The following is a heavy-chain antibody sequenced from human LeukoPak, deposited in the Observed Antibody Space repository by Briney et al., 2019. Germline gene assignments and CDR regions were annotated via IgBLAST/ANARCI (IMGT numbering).Heavy chain of an antibody. V-gene: IGHV4-59*08. Sequence: SETLSLTCTVSGGSINSYYWSWIRQPPGKGLEWIGYIYYSGSTNYNPSLKSRVTISVDTSKNQFSLKLSSVTAADTAVYYCARLKGYGQYYYYGMDVWGQGTTVTVSS. J-gene: IGHJ6*02. CDR2: IYYSGST. CDR3: ARLKGYGQYYYYGMDV. D-gene: IGHD6-13*01. CDR1: GGSINSYY.